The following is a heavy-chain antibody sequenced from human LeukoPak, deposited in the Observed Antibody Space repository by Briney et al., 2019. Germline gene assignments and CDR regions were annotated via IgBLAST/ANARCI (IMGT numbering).Heavy chain of an antibody. CDR1: GYTFTNYG. V-gene: IGHV1-18*01. Sequence: ASVKVSCKASGYTFTNYGFTWVRQAPGQGLEWMGWISAYNGNTNYAQKFQGRVTMTTDTSTSTAYMELRSLRSDDTAVYYCARESGGYGDYHHWGQGTLVTVSS. D-gene: IGHD4-17*01. J-gene: IGHJ5*02. CDR3: ARESGGYGDYHH. CDR2: ISAYNGNT.